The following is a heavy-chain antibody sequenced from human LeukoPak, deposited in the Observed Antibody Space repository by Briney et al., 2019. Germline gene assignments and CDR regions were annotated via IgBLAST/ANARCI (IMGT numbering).Heavy chain of an antibody. Sequence: GRSLRLSCAASGFTFSSSAMSWVRQAPGKGLEWVSVISGSGSSTYYADSVKGRFTISRDNSKNTLYLQMNSLRAEDTAVYYCAKARGENSGSSQHWGQGTLVTVSS. CDR3: AKARGENSGSSQH. J-gene: IGHJ1*01. V-gene: IGHV3-23*01. CDR2: ISGSGSST. D-gene: IGHD1-26*01. CDR1: GFTFSSSA.